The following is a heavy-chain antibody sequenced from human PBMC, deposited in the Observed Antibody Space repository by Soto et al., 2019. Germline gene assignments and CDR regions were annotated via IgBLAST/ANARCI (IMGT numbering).Heavy chain of an antibody. CDR2: IYYSGTT. CDR3: ARADRSGYTFEH. Sequence: QVQLQESGPGLVQPSQTLSLSCTVSGGSITSGGYYWSWIRQHPGKGLEWIGYIYYSGTTYYNPARKRRXXIXCXXSRNPCSLEVNSVSAGDTAVYYCARADRSGYTFEHWGQGTLVTVSS. CDR1: GGSITSGGYY. D-gene: IGHD3-22*01. J-gene: IGHJ4*02. V-gene: IGHV4-31*03.